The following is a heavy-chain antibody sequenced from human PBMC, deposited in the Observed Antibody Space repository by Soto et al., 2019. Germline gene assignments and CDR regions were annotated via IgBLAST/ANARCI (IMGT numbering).Heavy chain of an antibody. J-gene: IGHJ4*02. Sequence: VSGGSISSSSYYWGWIRQPPGKGLEWIGSGTTYYNPSLRSRVTISVDTSKEQFSLKLSSVTAADTAVYYCATYGGDTGRFDYWGQGTMVTVYS. D-gene: IGHD4-17*01. CDR3: ATYGGDTGRFDY. CDR2: SGTT. CDR1: GGSISSSSYY. V-gene: IGHV4-39*01.